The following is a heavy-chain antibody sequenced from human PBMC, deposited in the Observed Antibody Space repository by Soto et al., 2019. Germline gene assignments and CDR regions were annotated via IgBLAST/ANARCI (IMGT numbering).Heavy chain of an antibody. CDR2: IYLRDSDT. V-gene: IGHV5-51*01. Sequence: GESLKISCKGSGYSFTSYWIGWVRQMPGKGLECMGIIYLRDSDTTYSPSFQGQVTISADKSISTAYLHWRSLKASDTSMYYCARPHYDILTGKPYGMDVWGQGTTVTVSS. CDR3: ARPHYDILTGKPYGMDV. D-gene: IGHD3-9*01. CDR1: GYSFTSYW. J-gene: IGHJ6*02.